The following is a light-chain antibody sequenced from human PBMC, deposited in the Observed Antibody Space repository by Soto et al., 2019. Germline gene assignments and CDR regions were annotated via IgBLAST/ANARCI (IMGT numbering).Light chain of an antibody. J-gene: IGKJ2*01. CDR2: WAS. V-gene: IGKV4-1*01. CDR1: QSVLYSSNNKNY. CDR3: QQYESTPPT. Sequence: DIVMTQSPDSLAVSLGERATINCKSSQSVLYSSNNKNYLAWYQQRPGQPHKLLICWASTRESGVTDRFSVSGSGTDFTLTITSRQAEDVAVYYCQQYESTPPTFGQGTKLEIK.